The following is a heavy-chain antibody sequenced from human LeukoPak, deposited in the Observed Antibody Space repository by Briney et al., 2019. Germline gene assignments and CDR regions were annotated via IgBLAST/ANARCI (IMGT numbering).Heavy chain of an antibody. J-gene: IGHJ4*02. CDR2: ISSNGGST. D-gene: IGHD3-10*01. CDR1: GFTFSSYA. Sequence: GGSLRLSCAASGFTFSSYAMHWVRQAPGKGLEYVSAISSNGGSTYYANSVKGRFTISRDNSKNTLYPQMGSLRAEDMAVYYCARGGMLLWFGELSNFDYWGQGTLVTVSS. V-gene: IGHV3-64*01. CDR3: ARGGMLLWFGELSNFDY.